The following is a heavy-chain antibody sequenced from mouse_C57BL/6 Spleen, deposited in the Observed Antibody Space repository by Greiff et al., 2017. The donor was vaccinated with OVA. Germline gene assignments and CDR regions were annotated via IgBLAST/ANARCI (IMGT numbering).Heavy chain of an antibody. CDR3: APYGNYAYWYFDV. CDR1: GYTFTSYW. V-gene: IGHV1-59*01. J-gene: IGHJ1*03. CDR2: IDPSDSYT. D-gene: IGHD2-1*01. Sequence: QVQLQQPGAELVRPGTSVKLSCKASGYTFTSYWMHWVKQRPGQGLEWIGVIDPSDSYTNYNQKFKGKATLTVDTSSSTAYMQLSSLTSEDSAVYYCAPYGNYAYWYFDVWGTGTTVTVSS.